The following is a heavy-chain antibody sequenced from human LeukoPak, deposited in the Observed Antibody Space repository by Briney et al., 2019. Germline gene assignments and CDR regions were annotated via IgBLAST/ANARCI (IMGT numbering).Heavy chain of an antibody. CDR2: MNPNSGNT. D-gene: IGHD3-3*01. V-gene: IGHV1-8*03. J-gene: IGHJ3*02. CDR1: GYTFTSYD. CDR3: ARVYDFWSGYGDAFDI. Sequence: GASVKVSCKASGYTFTSYDINWVRQATGQRLEWMGWMNPNSGNTGYTQKFQGRVTITRNTSISTAYMELSSLRSEDTAVYYCARVYDFWSGYGDAFDIWGQGTMVTVSS.